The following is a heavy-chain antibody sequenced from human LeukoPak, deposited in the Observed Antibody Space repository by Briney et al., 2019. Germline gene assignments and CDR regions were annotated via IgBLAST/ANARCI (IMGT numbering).Heavy chain of an antibody. CDR1: GYSISSGYY. CDR2: IYHSGST. J-gene: IGHJ4*02. Sequence: SETLSLTCAVSGYSISSGYYWGWIRQPPGKGLEWIGSIYHSGSTYYNPSLKSRVTISVDTSKNQFSLKLSSVTAADTAVYYCARGSELLWFGESPFDYWGQGTLVTVSS. V-gene: IGHV4-38-2*01. D-gene: IGHD3-10*01. CDR3: ARGSELLWFGESPFDY.